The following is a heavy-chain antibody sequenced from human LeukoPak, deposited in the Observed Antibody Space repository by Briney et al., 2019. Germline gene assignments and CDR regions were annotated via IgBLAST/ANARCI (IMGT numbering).Heavy chain of an antibody. V-gene: IGHV4-39*01. CDR1: GGSITSYY. J-gene: IGHJ4*02. Sequence: PSETLSLTCTVSGGSITSYYWSWIRQPPGKGLEWIGSIYYSGSTYYNPSLKSRVTISVDTSKNQFSLKLSSVTAADTAVYYCARHDGSGSSFDYWGQGTLVTVSS. CDR2: IYYSGST. CDR3: ARHDGSGSSFDY. D-gene: IGHD3-3*01.